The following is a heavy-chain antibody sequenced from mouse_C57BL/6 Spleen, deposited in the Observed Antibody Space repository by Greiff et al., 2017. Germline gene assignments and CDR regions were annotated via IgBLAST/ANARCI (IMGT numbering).Heavy chain of an antibody. CDR2: INPSSGYT. CDR3: ARPSHYYGSSYESVDY. D-gene: IGHD1-1*01. Sequence: QVHVKQSGAELARPGASVKMSCKASGYTFTSYTMHWVKQRPGQGLEWIGYINPSSGYTKYNQKFKDKATLTADKSSSTAYMQLSSLTSEDSAVYYCARPSHYYGSSYESVDYWGQGTSVTVSS. CDR1: GYTFTSYT. J-gene: IGHJ4*01. V-gene: IGHV1-4*01.